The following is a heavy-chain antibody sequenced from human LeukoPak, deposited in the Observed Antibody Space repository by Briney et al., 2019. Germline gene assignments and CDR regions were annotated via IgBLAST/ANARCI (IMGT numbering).Heavy chain of an antibody. D-gene: IGHD3-10*01. CDR1: GYTFTSYG. J-gene: IGHJ4*02. CDR2: ISAYNDNT. Sequence: ASVKVSCTASGYTFTSYGISWVRQAPGPGLEWMGWISAYNDNTYYAQRVQGRVTMTTDMYTTTAYMELKSLGYDDTAVYYCAVYGSGNCFDFWGQGTLVTVSS. V-gene: IGHV1-18*04. CDR3: AVYGSGNCFDF.